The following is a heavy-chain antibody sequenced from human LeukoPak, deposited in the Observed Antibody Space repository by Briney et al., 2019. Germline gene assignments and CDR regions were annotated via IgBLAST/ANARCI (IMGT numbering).Heavy chain of an antibody. D-gene: IGHD3-22*01. V-gene: IGHV3-53*01. Sequence: GSLRLSCAAAGFTVSSNYMSGVRQAPAKRLEWVSVSYSGVTTYYTESGTGQFTISRDNSKNTLSLQMNSLRAEDTAVYYCASAGYYDSSGYGFFDYWGQGTPVTVSS. CDR2: SYSGVTT. CDR3: ASAGYYDSSGYGFFDY. CDR1: GFTVSSNY. J-gene: IGHJ4*02.